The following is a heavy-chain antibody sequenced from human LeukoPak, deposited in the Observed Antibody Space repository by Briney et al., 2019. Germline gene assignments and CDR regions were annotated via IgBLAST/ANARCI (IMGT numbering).Heavy chain of an antibody. CDR2: IYYSGST. D-gene: IGHD3-10*01. CDR1: GGSISSYY. Sequence: PSETLSLTCTVSGGSISSYYWSWIRQPPGKGLEWIGYIYYSGSTYYNPSLKSRVTISVDTSKNQFSLKLSSVTAADTAVYYCARVYGSGSSDTFDYWGQGTLVTVSS. J-gene: IGHJ4*02. CDR3: ARVYGSGSSDTFDY. V-gene: IGHV4-59*12.